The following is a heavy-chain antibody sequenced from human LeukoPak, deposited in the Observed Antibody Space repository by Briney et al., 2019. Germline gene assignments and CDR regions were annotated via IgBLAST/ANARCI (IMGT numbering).Heavy chain of an antibody. V-gene: IGHV3-21*01. Sequence: GGSLRLSCAASGFTFSSNSMNGVRQAPGKGLEWVSSISSSSSYIYYADSVKGRFTISRDNAKNSLYLQMNSLRAEDTAVYYCARSRSGYSYGSNFDYWGQGTLVTVSS. CDR1: GFTFSSNS. CDR3: ARSRSGYSYGSNFDY. D-gene: IGHD5-18*01. J-gene: IGHJ4*02. CDR2: ISSSSSYI.